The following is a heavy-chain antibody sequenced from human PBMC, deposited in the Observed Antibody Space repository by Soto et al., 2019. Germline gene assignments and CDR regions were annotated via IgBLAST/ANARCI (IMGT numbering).Heavy chain of an antibody. CDR2: IYYSGST. CDR3: AKGSLVSSDYVRASFDS. D-gene: IGHD5-12*01. J-gene: IGHJ4*02. Sequence: PSETLSHTCTVSGGSIISSSYYLGWIRQPPGKGLEWIGSIYYSGSTYYNPSLKSRVTISVDTSKNQFSLKLSSVTAEDTAVYYCAKGSLVSSDYVRASFDSWGQGTLVTVSS. V-gene: IGHV4-39*07. CDR1: GGSIISSSYY.